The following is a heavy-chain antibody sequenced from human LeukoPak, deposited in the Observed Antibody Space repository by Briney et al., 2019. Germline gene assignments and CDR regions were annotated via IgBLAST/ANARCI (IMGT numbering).Heavy chain of an antibody. Sequence: SETLSLTCTVSGGSIGSCYWTWIRQPSGKGLEWIGYIYYSGSTNYNPSLKSRVTISVDTSKNQFSLKLSSVTTADTAVYYCAIYAFDIWGQGTMVTVSS. V-gene: IGHV4-59*01. CDR1: GGSIGSCY. CDR3: AIYAFDI. CDR2: IYYSGST. D-gene: IGHD2/OR15-2a*01. J-gene: IGHJ3*02.